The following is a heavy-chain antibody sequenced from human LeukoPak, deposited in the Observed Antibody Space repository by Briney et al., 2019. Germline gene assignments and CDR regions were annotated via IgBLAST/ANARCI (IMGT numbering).Heavy chain of an antibody. V-gene: IGHV3-7*01. CDR3: ARKDRYYTLWSTYYLIDS. D-gene: IGHD3-3*01. Sequence: PGGSLRLSCAASGFTFSSHWMTWVRQAPGKGLEWVANIHQDGSEKYYVDSVKGRFTISRDNAKNSLYLQMDSLRAEDTAVYYCARKDRYYTLWSTYYLIDSGGTGTLVPVSS. CDR1: GFTFSSHW. CDR2: IHQDGSEK. J-gene: IGHJ4*02.